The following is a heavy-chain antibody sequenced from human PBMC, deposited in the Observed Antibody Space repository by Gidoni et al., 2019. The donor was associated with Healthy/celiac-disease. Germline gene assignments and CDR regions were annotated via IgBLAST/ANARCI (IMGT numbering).Heavy chain of an antibody. V-gene: IGHV3-33*01. CDR1: GFTFSSYG. CDR2: IWYDGSNK. J-gene: IGHJ6*02. CDR3: AREEGSSTSSYYGMDV. Sequence: GVVQPGRSLRLSCAASGFTFSSYGMHWVRQAPGKGLEWVAVIWYDGSNKYYADSVKGRFTISRDNSKNTLYLQMNSLRAEDTAVYYCAREEGSSTSSYYGMDVWGQGTTVTVSS. D-gene: IGHD2-2*01.